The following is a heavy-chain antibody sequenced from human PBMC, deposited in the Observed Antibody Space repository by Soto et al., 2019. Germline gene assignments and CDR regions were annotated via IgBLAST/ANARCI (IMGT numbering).Heavy chain of an antibody. CDR1: GYTFTIYC. D-gene: IGHD6-25*01. V-gene: IGHV1-18*01. CDR3: AREGAAPYYYYGMDV. CDR2: ISTYNGDT. J-gene: IGHJ6*02. Sequence: ASVKVSCKASGYTFTIYCISWVRQAPGQGLEWMGWISTYNGDTNYAQTFQGRVTMTTDTSTSTVHMEVRSLRSDDTAVYYCAREGAAPYYYYGMDVWGQGTPVTVSS.